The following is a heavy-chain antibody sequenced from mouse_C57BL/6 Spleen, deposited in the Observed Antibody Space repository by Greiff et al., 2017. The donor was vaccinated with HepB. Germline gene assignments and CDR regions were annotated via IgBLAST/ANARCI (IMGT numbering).Heavy chain of an antibody. CDR3: AREVVAKGFAY. D-gene: IGHD1-1*01. CDR2: ISDGGSYT. J-gene: IGHJ3*01. Sequence: EVQVVESGGGLVKPGGSLKLSCAASGFTFSSYAMSWVRQTPEKRLEWVATISDGGSYTYYPDNVKGRFTISRDNAKNNLYLQMSHLKSEDTAMYYCAREVVAKGFAYWGQGTLVTVSA. V-gene: IGHV5-4*01. CDR1: GFTFSSYA.